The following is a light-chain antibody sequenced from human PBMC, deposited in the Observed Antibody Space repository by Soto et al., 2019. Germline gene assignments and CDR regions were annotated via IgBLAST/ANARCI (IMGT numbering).Light chain of an antibody. CDR3: QQYGSSGT. V-gene: IGKV3-20*01. CDR1: QNVRSN. J-gene: IGKJ1*01. Sequence: VMTQTPLSLSVSPGERATLSCRASQNVRSNLAWYQQKPGQAPRLLIYGASNRATGIPDRFSGSGSGTDFTLTISRLEPEDFAVYYCQQYGSSGTFGQGTKVDIK. CDR2: GAS.